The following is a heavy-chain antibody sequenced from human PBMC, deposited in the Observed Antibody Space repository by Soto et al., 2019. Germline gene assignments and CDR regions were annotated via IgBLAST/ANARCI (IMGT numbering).Heavy chain of an antibody. D-gene: IGHD2-15*01. J-gene: IGHJ1*01. V-gene: IGHV3-23*01. CDR1: GFTFSSYA. CDR3: AKDVYSRGTGRYFQH. Sequence: EVQLLESGGGLVQPGGSLRLSCAASGFTFSSYAMSWVRQAPGKGLEWVSAISGSGGSTYYADSVKGRFTISRDNSKITLYLQMNSLRAEDTAVYYCAKDVYSRGTGRYFQHWGQGTLVTVSS. CDR2: ISGSGGST.